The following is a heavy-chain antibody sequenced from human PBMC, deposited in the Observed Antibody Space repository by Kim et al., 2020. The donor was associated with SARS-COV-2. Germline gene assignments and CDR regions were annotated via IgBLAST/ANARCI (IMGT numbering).Heavy chain of an antibody. V-gene: IGHV3-23*01. J-gene: IGHJ4*02. Sequence: GGSLRLSCAASGFTFSSYAMSWVRQAPGKGLEWVSAISGSGGSTYYADSVKGRFTISRDNAKNSLYLQMNSLRAEDTAVYYCARESVGELSSFDYWGQGTLVTVSS. D-gene: IGHD3-16*02. CDR1: GFTFSSYA. CDR2: ISGSGGST. CDR3: ARESVGELSSFDY.